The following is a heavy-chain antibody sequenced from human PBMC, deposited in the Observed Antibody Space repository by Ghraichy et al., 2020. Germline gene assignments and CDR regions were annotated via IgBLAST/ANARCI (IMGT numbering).Heavy chain of an antibody. D-gene: IGHD3-16*01. J-gene: IGHJ6*02. CDR2: IKQDGSEK. CDR1: EFTFSRYW. CDR3: ARGLGADHVDYYGMDV. Sequence: GGSLRLSCAASEFTFSRYWMSWVRQAPGKGPEWVANIKQDGSEKNYVDSVKGRFTISRDNAQNSLYLQMNSLRAEDTAVYYCARGLGADHVDYYGMDVWGQGTTVTVSS. V-gene: IGHV3-7*01.